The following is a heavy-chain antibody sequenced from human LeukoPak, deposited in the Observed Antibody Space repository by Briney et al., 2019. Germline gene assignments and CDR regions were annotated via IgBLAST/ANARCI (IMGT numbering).Heavy chain of an antibody. CDR3: AKAPDSSGYNYYYGMDV. D-gene: IGHD3-22*01. Sequence: QPGGSLRLSCAASGFTFDDYAMHWVRQAPGKGLEWVSGISWNSGSIGYADSVKGRFTISRDNAKNSLYLQMNSLRAEDTALYYCAKAPDSSGYNYYYGMDVWGQGTTVTVSS. V-gene: IGHV3-9*01. J-gene: IGHJ6*02. CDR2: ISWNSGSI. CDR1: GFTFDDYA.